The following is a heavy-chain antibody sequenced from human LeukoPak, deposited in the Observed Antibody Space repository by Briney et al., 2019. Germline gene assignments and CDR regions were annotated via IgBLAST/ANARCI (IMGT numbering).Heavy chain of an antibody. V-gene: IGHV3-23*01. CDR2: ISGSGGST. J-gene: IGHJ6*03. CDR1: GFTFSSYG. Sequence: GGSLRLSCAASGFTFSSYGMSWVRQAPGKGLEWVSAISGSGGSTYYADSVKGRFTISRDNSKNTLYLRMNSLRAEDTAVYYCAKEGSGYDYYYMDVWGKGTTVTISS. D-gene: IGHD3-10*01. CDR3: AKEGSGYDYYYMDV.